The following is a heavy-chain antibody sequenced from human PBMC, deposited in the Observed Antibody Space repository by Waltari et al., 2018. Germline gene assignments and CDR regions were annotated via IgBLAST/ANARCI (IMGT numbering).Heavy chain of an antibody. CDR2: IYYSGST. Sequence: QVQLQESGPGLVKPSETLSLTCTVSGGSISSYYWSWIRQPPGKGLEWIGYIYYSGSTNHNPALKSRVTISVDTSKNQFSLKLSSVTAADTAVYYCARLYGSGSQTYYYYYGMDVWGQGTTVTVSS. V-gene: IGHV4-59*01. J-gene: IGHJ6*02. CDR1: GGSISSYY. D-gene: IGHD3-10*01. CDR3: ARLYGSGSQTYYYYYGMDV.